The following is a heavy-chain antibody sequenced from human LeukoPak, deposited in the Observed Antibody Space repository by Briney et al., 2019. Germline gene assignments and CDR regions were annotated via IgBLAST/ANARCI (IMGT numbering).Heavy chain of an antibody. CDR3: ARDSSVSDAFDI. CDR1: GGSISSYY. CDR2: IYYSGST. V-gene: IGHV4-59*01. Sequence: SETLSLTCTVSGGSISSYYWSWIRQPPGKGLEWIGYIYYSGSTNYNPSLKSRVTISVDTSKNQFSLKLSSVTAADTAVYYCARDSSVSDAFDIWGQGIMVTVSS. J-gene: IGHJ3*02.